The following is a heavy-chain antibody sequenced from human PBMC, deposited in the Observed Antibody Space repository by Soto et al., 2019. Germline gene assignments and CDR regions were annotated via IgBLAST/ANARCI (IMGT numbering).Heavy chain of an antibody. CDR1: GYTFTSYG. V-gene: IGHV1-18*04. D-gene: IGHD6-19*01. CDR2: ISAYNGNT. Sequence: ASVKVSCKASGYTFTSYGISWVRQAPGQGLEWMGWISAYNGNTNYAQKLQGRVTMTTDTSTSTAYMELRSLRSDDTAVYYCARDVGWLVRDYYYGMDVWAKGPRAPSP. CDR3: ARDVGWLVRDYYYGMDV. J-gene: IGHJ6*02.